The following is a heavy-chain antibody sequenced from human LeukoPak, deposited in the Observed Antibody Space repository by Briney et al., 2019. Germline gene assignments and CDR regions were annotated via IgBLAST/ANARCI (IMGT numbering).Heavy chain of an antibody. J-gene: IGHJ5*02. Sequence: PSETLSLTCAVSGYSISSGYYWGWIRQPPGKGLEWIGSIYHSGSTYYNPSLKSRVTISVDTSKNQFSLKLSSVTAADTAGYFCARDTRDRGNGFDPWGQGTLVTVSS. V-gene: IGHV4-38-2*02. CDR3: ARDTRDRGNGFDP. D-gene: IGHD2-15*01. CDR1: GYSISSGYY. CDR2: IYHSGST.